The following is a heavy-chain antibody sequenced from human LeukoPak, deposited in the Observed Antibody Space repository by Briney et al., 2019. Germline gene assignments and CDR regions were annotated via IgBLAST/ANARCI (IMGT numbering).Heavy chain of an antibody. D-gene: IGHD4-23*01. V-gene: IGHV3-13*01. CDR2: ICTAYDT. CDR3: ARTRVTPGIRGLQMRYFDY. CDR1: GFYFSRSD. J-gene: IGHJ4*02. Sequence: GGSLRLSCAASGFYFSRSDMHWVRQVTGKGLEWVSGICTAYDTFYPASLKGRFTISRENGKNSFYLQMNSLRVDDTAVYYCARTRVTPGIRGLQMRYFDYWGQGTLVTVSS.